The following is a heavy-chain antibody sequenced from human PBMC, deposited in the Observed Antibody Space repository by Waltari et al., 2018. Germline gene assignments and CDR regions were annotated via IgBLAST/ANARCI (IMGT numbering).Heavy chain of an antibody. CDR2: ISGSGGST. CDR3: ACLLVPAAMRYGMDV. J-gene: IGHJ6*02. D-gene: IGHD2-2*01. Sequence: EVQLLESGGGLVQPGGSLRLSCAASGFPFSSYAMSWVRQARGKGLEWVSAISGSGGSTYYADSVKGRFTISRDNSKNTLYLQMNSLRAEDTAVYYCACLLVPAAMRYGMDVWGQGTTVTVSS. V-gene: IGHV3-23*01. CDR1: GFPFSSYA.